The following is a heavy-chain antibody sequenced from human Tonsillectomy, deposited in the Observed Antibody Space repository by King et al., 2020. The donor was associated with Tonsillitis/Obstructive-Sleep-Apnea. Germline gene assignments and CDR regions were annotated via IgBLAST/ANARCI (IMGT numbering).Heavy chain of an antibody. D-gene: IGHD1-26*01. Sequence: QLVQSGGGVVQPGRSLRLSCAASGFTFSSYGMHWVRQAPGMGLEWVAVIWYDGSETYYADSVKGRFTISRDSSKHTLYLQMNGLRAEDTAVYYCARSSGSYHFDSWGQGTLVTVSS. V-gene: IGHV3-33*01. J-gene: IGHJ4*02. CDR1: GFTFSSYG. CDR2: IWYDGSET. CDR3: ARSSGSYHFDS.